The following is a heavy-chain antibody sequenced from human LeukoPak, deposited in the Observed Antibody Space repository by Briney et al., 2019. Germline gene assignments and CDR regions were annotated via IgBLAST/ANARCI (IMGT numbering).Heavy chain of an antibody. J-gene: IGHJ3*02. CDR3: ARMRYYDFWSAYYGATGDAFDI. D-gene: IGHD3-3*01. CDR2: MNPNSGNT. V-gene: IGHV1-8*01. Sequence: ASVKVSCKASGYTFTSYDINWVRQATGQGLEWMGWMNPNSGNTGYAQKFQGRVTMTRNTSISTAYMELSSLRSEDTAVYYCARMRYYDFWSAYYGATGDAFDIWGQGTMVTVSS. CDR1: GYTFTSYD.